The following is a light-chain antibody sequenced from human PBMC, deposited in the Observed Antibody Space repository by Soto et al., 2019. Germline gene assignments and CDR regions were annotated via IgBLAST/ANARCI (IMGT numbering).Light chain of an antibody. CDR2: EVH. CDR1: ISDIGSHNY. J-gene: IGLJ1*01. Sequence: QSALTQPASVSGSPGESITVSCSGTISDIGSHNYVSWYRQYPGEAPRLLIYEVHYRPSGVSSRFSGAKSGYTASLTISGLHDEEEADYYCNSQTTSGLRVFGTGTKLTVL. CDR3: NSQTTSGLRV. V-gene: IGLV2-14*01.